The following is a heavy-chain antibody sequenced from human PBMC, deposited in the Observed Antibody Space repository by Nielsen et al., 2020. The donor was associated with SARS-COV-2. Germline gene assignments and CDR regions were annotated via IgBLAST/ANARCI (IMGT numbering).Heavy chain of an antibody. CDR1: GFTFSSYW. CDR3: ASSAGLTGSFDY. J-gene: IGHJ4*02. Sequence: GGSLRLSCAASGFTFSSYWMNWVRQAPGKGLEWVANIKQDGSEKYYGDSVKGRFTISRDNAKNTLYLQMNSLRAEDTAVYYCASSAGLTGSFDYWGQGTLVTVSS. D-gene: IGHD3-9*01. CDR2: IKQDGSEK. V-gene: IGHV3-7*03.